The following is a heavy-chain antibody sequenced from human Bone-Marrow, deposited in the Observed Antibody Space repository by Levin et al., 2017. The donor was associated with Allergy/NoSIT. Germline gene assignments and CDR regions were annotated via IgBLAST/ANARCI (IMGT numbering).Heavy chain of an antibody. CDR2: IWYDGSNK. D-gene: IGHD1-14*01. Sequence: PGGSLRLSCAASGFTFSSYGMHWVRQAPGKGLEWVAVIWYDGSNKYYADSVKGRFTISRDNSKNTLYLQMNSLRAEDTAVYYCARDLLRRSRNDAFDIWGQGTMVTVSS. J-gene: IGHJ3*02. CDR3: ARDLLRRSRNDAFDI. CDR1: GFTFSSYG. V-gene: IGHV3-33*01.